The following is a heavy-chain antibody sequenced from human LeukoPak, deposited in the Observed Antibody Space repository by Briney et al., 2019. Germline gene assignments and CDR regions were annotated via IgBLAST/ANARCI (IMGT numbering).Heavy chain of an antibody. CDR1: GFTFSSNS. CDR3: ARDGYYGSGSYSYYYAMDV. CDR2: ISSSSSYI. V-gene: IGHV3-21*01. J-gene: IGHJ6*04. Sequence: GGSLRLSCAASGFTFSSNSMNCVRQAPGKGLEWVSSISSSSSYIYYADSVKGRFTISRDNAKNSLYLQMNSLRAEDTAVYYCARDGYYGSGSYSYYYAMDVWGKGTTVTVSS. D-gene: IGHD3-10*01.